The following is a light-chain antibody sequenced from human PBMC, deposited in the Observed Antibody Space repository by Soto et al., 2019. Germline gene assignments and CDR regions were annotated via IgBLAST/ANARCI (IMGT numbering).Light chain of an antibody. CDR1: SSDVGGYNF. CDR3: SSYTSSSTHYV. CDR2: DVT. V-gene: IGLV2-14*01. J-gene: IGLJ1*01. Sequence: QSVLTQPASVSGSPGQSITISCTGTSSDVGGYNFVSWFQQHPGKAPKVMIYDVTNRPSGVSNRFSGSKSGNTASLTISGLQTEDEADYYCSSYTSSSTHYVFGTGTKLTVL.